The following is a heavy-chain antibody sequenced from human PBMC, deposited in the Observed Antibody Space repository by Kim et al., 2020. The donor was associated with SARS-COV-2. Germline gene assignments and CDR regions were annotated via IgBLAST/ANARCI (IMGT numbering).Heavy chain of an antibody. CDR1: GGSFSGYY. CDR3: ARGRGAAGLGIPFGY. V-gene: IGHV4-34*01. D-gene: IGHD6-13*01. Sequence: SETLSLTCAVYGGSFSGYYWSWIRQPPGKGLEWIGEINHSGSTNYNPSLKSRVTISVDTSKNQFSLKLSSVTAADTAVYYCARGRGAAGLGIPFGYWGQGTLVTVSS. J-gene: IGHJ4*02. CDR2: INHSGST.